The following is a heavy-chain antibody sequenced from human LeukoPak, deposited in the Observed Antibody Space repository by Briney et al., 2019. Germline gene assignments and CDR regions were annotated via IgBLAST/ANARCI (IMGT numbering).Heavy chain of an antibody. CDR2: ISGSGGST. J-gene: IGHJ3*01. D-gene: IGHD2-2*01. CDR3: AKDRSCSGSSCNVGS. Sequence: GGSRRLSCAASGFTFSSFAMSWVRQAPGKGLEWVSAISGSGGSTFYAGSVKGRFTISRDNSKNTLFLQMNGLRAEDTAVYYCAKDRSCSGSSCNVGSWGQGTMVTVSS. CDR1: GFTFSSFA. V-gene: IGHV3-23*01.